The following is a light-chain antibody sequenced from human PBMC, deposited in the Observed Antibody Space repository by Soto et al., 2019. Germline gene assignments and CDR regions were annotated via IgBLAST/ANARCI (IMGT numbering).Light chain of an antibody. J-gene: IGKJ5*01. CDR3: QQFDSL. CDR1: QSVGSW. V-gene: IGKV1-5*01. Sequence: DIQLTQSPSTLSASVGDRVTITCRASQSVGSWLAWYQQRPGKAPRLLIYDASSLDSGVPARFSGSGSGTEFTLTVSSLQPDDFATHYCQQFDSLFGQGTRLEIK. CDR2: DAS.